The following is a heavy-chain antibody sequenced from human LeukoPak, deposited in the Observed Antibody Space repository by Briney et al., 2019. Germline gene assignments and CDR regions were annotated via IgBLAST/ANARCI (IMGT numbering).Heavy chain of an antibody. CDR3: ATDYGDYEPIDY. CDR1: GVTLSNYA. V-gene: IGHV3-30*04. CDR2: ISFDGTNK. J-gene: IGHJ4*02. D-gene: IGHD4-17*01. Sequence: GRSLRLSCTASGVTLSNYAMHWVRRPPGRGLEWVAVISFDGTNKYYGDSVEGRFSVSRDNSKNTLHLQMNSLRPDDTAMYYCATDYGDYEPIDYWGQGTLVTVSS.